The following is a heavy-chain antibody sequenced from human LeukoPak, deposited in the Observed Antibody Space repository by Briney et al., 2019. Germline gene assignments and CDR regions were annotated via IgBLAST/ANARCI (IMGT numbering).Heavy chain of an antibody. Sequence: GGSLRLSCAASGFTFSSYGMHWVRQAPGKGLEWVSLVDTSGHNGYYADSVQGRFTISRDNSKNSLYLQMNSLRAEDTAVYYCAKGGTGTTVRYFDYWGQGTLVTVSS. CDR1: GFTFSSYG. V-gene: IGHV3-NL1*01. J-gene: IGHJ4*02. CDR2: VDTSGHNG. CDR3: AKGGTGTTVRYFDY. D-gene: IGHD1-7*01.